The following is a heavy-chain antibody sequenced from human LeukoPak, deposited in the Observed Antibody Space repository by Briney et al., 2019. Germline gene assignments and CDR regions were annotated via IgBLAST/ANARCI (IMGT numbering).Heavy chain of an antibody. J-gene: IGHJ3*02. D-gene: IGHD3-22*01. CDR1: GYTVTGYY. V-gene: IGHV1-2*02. CDR2: ITPNSDGT. CDR3: ARNQYYYDSSGYYHDAFDI. Sequence: VASVKVSCKTSGYTVTGYYIHWVRQAPGQGLEWMGWITPNSDGTDYAQKFQGRVTMTRDTSISTAYMELSRLRSDDTAVYYCARNQYYYDSSGYYHDAFDIWGQGTMVTVSS.